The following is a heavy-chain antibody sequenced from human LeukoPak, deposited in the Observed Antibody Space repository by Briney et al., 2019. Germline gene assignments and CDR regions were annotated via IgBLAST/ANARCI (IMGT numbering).Heavy chain of an antibody. CDR2: IYYSGST. V-gene: IGHV4-59*01. Sequence: SETLSLTCTVSGGSISSYYWSWIRQPPGKGLEWIGYIYYSGSTNYNPSLKSRVTISVDTSKNQFSLKLSSVTAADTAVYYCAKTPGGSGNFFDSWGQGTLVIVSS. D-gene: IGHD3-10*01. CDR3: AKTPGGSGNFFDS. CDR1: GGSISSYY. J-gene: IGHJ4*02.